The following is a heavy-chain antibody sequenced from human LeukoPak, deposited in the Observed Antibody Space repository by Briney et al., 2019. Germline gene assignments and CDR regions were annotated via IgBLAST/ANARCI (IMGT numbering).Heavy chain of an antibody. CDR2: INPNSGGT. Sequence: ASVKVSSKSSGYILTPYYMHSVRQAPAQRREWVGWINPNSGGTNYAQKFQGRVTMTRDTSISTAYMELSRLRSDDTAVYYYARDSSSLDYGGQGTLVTVSS. D-gene: IGHD6-13*01. V-gene: IGHV1-2*02. CDR3: ARDSSSLDY. J-gene: IGHJ4*02. CDR1: GYILTPYY.